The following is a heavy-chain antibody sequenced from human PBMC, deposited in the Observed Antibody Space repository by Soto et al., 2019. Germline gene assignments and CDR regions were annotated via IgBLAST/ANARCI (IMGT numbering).Heavy chain of an antibody. D-gene: IGHD3-16*01. V-gene: IGHV3-72*01. CDR2: IKNKANSYTT. Sequence: EVQVVDSGGGLVQPGGSLRLSCAASGFTFSDHYMDWVRQAPGKGLEWVGRIKNKANSYTTQYAASVKGRITIARDDSTNSLYLQMNSLQTEDADFYYCVRVRLGVSTRVFDYWGQGTLVTVSS. CDR1: GFTFSDHY. J-gene: IGHJ4*02. CDR3: VRVRLGVSTRVFDY.